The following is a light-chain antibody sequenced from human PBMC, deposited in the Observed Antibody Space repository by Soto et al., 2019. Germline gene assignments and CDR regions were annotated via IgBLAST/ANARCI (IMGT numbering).Light chain of an antibody. V-gene: IGKV3-11*01. J-gene: IGKJ5*01. CDR1: QSVSSY. Sequence: EVVLTQSPVTLSLAPGERATLSCRASQSVSSYLAWYQQKPGQAPRLLIYDVSNRATGIPDRFSGSGSGTDFTLTISSLEPEDFAVYYCQQRNYWQVTFGQGTRLEIK. CDR2: DVS. CDR3: QQRNYWQVT.